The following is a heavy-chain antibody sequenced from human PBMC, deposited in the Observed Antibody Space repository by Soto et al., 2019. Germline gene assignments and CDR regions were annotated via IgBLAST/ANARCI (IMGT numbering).Heavy chain of an antibody. CDR3: ASFLRRGPTWYFLL. J-gene: IGHJ2*01. Sequence: GGSLRLSCAASGFTFSSYSMNWVRQAPGKGLEWVSSISSSSSYIYYADSVKGRFTISRDNAKNSLYLQMNSLRAEDTAVYYCASFLRRGPTWYFLLSCRAPLVTDSS. V-gene: IGHV3-21*01. CDR2: ISSSSSYI. CDR1: GFTFSSYS. D-gene: IGHD2-15*01.